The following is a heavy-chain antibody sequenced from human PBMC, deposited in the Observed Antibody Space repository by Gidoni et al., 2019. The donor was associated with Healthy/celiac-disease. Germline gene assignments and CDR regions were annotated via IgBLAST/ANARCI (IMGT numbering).Heavy chain of an antibody. Sequence: EVQLVESGGGLVKPGGSLRLSCSASGFTFSNAWMSWVRQAPGKGLEWVGRIKSKTDGGTTDYAAPVKGRFTSSRDDSKNTLYLQMNSLKTEDTAVYYCTTDLVGAVYYYYYGMDVWGQGTTVTVSS. CDR1: GFTFSNAW. CDR2: IKSKTDGGTT. CDR3: TTDLVGAVYYYYYGMDV. V-gene: IGHV3-15*01. D-gene: IGHD1-26*01. J-gene: IGHJ6*02.